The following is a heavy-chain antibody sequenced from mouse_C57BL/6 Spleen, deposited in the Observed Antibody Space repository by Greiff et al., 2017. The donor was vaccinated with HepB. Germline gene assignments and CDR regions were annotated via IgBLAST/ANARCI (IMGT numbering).Heavy chain of an antibody. Sequence: VQVVESGAELAKPGASVKLSCKASGYTFTSYWMHWVKQRPGQGLEWIGYINPSSGYTKYNQKFKDKATLTADKSSSTAYMQLSSLTYEDSAVYYCAPLTTVGDYFDYWGQGTTLTVSS. J-gene: IGHJ2*01. CDR1: GYTFTSYW. CDR2: INPSSGYT. CDR3: APLTTVGDYFDY. V-gene: IGHV1-7*01. D-gene: IGHD1-1*01.